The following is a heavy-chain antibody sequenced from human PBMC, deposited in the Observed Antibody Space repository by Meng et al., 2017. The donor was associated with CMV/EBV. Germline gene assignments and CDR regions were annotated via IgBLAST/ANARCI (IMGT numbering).Heavy chain of an antibody. CDR2: ISAYNGNT. D-gene: IGHD3-22*01. Sequence: QVQVVESEAEVNKPGASVKVSCKASGYTFTSYGISWVRQAPGQGLEWMGWISAYNGNTNYAQKLQGRVTMTTDTSTSAAYMELRSLRSDDTAVYYCARGGRYYYDSSGYCDYWGQGTLVTVSS. CDR3: ARGGRYYYDSSGYCDY. J-gene: IGHJ4*02. CDR1: GYTFTSYG. V-gene: IGHV1-18*01.